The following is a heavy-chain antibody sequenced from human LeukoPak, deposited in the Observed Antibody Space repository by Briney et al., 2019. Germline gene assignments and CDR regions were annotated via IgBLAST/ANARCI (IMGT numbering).Heavy chain of an antibody. CDR3: ASRGTTGTTGNY. D-gene: IGHD1-1*01. CDR2: INPNSSGT. V-gene: IGHV1-2*02. J-gene: IGHJ4*02. CDR1: GYTFTGYY. Sequence: ASVKGSCKASGYTFTGYYMHWVRQAPGQGLEWMGWINPNSSGTNYAQKFQGRVTLTRDTSISTAYMELTRLRFDDTAVYYCASRGTTGTTGNYWGQGTLVTVSS.